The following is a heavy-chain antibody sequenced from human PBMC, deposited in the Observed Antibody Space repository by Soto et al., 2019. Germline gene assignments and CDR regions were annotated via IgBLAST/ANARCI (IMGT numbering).Heavy chain of an antibody. Sequence: GGSLRAYCAAPRFCFGSYAISWRLHATRQGLGRVFFFRGGGSSTYYADYAKGRFTISSDHCEHTLYLQMNSPKLQHTAVYYCAKGHMRQLIKGICFDSCVQGTLVTDAS. CDR2: FRGGGSST. V-gene: IGHV3-23*01. J-gene: IGHJ5*01. CDR3: AKGHMRQLIKGICFDS. D-gene: IGHD2-21*01. CDR1: RFCFGSYA.